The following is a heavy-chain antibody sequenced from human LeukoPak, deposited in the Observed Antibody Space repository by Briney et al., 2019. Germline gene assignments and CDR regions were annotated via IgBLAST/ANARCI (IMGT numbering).Heavy chain of an antibody. J-gene: IGHJ6*02. CDR2: IYSSGST. D-gene: IGHD2-2*01. V-gene: IGHV4-59*01. Sequence: PSETLSLTCSVSGGSISSYYWSWIRQPPGKGLEWNGYIYSSGSTNYNPSLKSRVTISGDTSKNQFSLRLSSVTAADTAVYYCARVVPAARFGMDVWGQGTTVTVSS. CDR3: ARVVPAARFGMDV. CDR1: GGSISSYY.